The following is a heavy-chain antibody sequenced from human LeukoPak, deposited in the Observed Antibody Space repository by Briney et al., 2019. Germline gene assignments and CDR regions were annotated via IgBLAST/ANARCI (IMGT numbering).Heavy chain of an antibody. CDR3: ARDSQWELLGTLDY. J-gene: IGHJ4*02. V-gene: IGHV3-53*05. CDR2: IYSDGRT. D-gene: IGHD1-26*01. CDR1: GFTVSNKY. Sequence: PGGSLRLSCAASGFTVSNKYMTWVRQAPGKGLEWVSLIYSDGRTYYADSVKGRFTISRDNSKNTLYLQMNSLRAEDTAVYYCARDSQWELLGTLDYWGQGTLVTVSS.